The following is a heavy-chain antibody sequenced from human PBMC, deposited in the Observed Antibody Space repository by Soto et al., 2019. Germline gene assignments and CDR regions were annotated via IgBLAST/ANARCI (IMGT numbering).Heavy chain of an antibody. CDR3: ARQTKGVGSSGYSSSWYHTIGMNYFDY. J-gene: IGHJ4*02. V-gene: IGHV4-39*01. D-gene: IGHD6-13*01. CDR2: IYYSGST. CDR1: GGSISSSSYY. Sequence: SETLSLTCTVSGGSISSSSYYWGWIRQPPGKGLEWIGSIYYSGSTYYNPSLKSRVTISVDTSKNQFSLKLSSVTAADTAVYYCARQTKGVGSSGYSSSWYHTIGMNYFDYWGQGTLVTVSS.